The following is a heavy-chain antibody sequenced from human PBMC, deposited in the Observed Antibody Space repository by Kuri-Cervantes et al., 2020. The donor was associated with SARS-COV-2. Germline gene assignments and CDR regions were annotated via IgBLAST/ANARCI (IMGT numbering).Heavy chain of an antibody. CDR2: IKQDGSEK. V-gene: IGHV3-7*01. Sequence: GESLKISCAASGFTFNNAWMTWVRQAPGKGLEWVANIKQDGSEKYYVDSVKGRFTISRDNAKNSLYLQMNSLRAEDTAVYYCARVGSSSWYFDYWGQGTLVTVSS. CDR3: ARVGSSSWYFDY. J-gene: IGHJ4*02. D-gene: IGHD6-13*01. CDR1: GFTFNNAW.